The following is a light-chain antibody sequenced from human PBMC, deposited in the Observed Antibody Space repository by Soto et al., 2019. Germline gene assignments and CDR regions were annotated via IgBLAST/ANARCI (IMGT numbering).Light chain of an antibody. CDR3: QQYGSSPWT. CDR1: QTISSS. Sequence: EIVMTQSPATLSVSPGERATLSCRASQTISSSLVWHQQKPGQAPRLLIYAASRRATGIPDRFSGSGSGTDFTLTISRLEPEDFAVYYCQQYGSSPWTFGQGTKVDIK. CDR2: AAS. J-gene: IGKJ1*01. V-gene: IGKV3-20*01.